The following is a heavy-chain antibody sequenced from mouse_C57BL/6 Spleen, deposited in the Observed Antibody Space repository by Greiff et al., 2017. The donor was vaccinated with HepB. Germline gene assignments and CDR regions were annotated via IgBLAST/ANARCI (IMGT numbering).Heavy chain of an antibody. J-gene: IGHJ1*03. Sequence: EVNVVESGEGLVKPGGSLKLSCAASGFTFSSSAMSWVRQTPEKRLEWVAYISSGGDYIYYADTVKGRFTISRDNARNTLYLQMSSLKSEDTAMYYCTRVRSTMITHWYFDVWGTGTTVTVSS. D-gene: IGHD2-4*01. CDR1: GFTFSSSA. V-gene: IGHV5-9-1*02. CDR3: TRVRSTMITHWYFDV. CDR2: ISSGGDYI.